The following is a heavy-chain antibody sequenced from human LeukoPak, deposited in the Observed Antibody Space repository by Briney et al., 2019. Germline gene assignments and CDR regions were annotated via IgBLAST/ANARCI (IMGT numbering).Heavy chain of an antibody. D-gene: IGHD2-15*01. CDR2: INHSGST. Sequence: PSETLSLTCAVYGGSFSGYYWSWIRQPPGKGLEWIGEINHSGSTNYNPSLKSRVTISVDTSKNQFSLKLSSVTAADTAVYYCARRRRYCSGGSCYSAFDYWGQGTLVTVSS. V-gene: IGHV4-34*01. J-gene: IGHJ4*02. CDR1: GGSFSGYY. CDR3: ARRRRYCSGGSCYSAFDY.